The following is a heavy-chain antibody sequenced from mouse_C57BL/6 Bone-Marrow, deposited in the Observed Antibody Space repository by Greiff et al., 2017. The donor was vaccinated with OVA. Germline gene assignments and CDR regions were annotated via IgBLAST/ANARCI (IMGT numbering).Heavy chain of an antibody. Sequence: QVQLQQPGAELVKPGASVKLSCKASGYTFTSYWMHWVKQRPGQGLEWIGMIHPNSGSTNYNEKFKSKATLTVDKYSSTAYMQLSSLTSEDSAVYYCARWMAYYSNYDYFDYWGQGTTLTVSS. CDR1: GYTFTSYW. J-gene: IGHJ2*01. V-gene: IGHV1-64*01. CDR2: IHPNSGST. CDR3: ARWMAYYSNYDYFDY. D-gene: IGHD2-5*01.